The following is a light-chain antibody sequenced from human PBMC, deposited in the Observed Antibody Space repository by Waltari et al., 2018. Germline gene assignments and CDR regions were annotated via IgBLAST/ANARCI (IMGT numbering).Light chain of an antibody. V-gene: IGLV1-40*01. CDR3: QSYDSDLRGV. CDR1: IPNLGASFD. CDR2: GST. J-gene: IGLJ2*01. Sequence: QSVLTQPPSVSGAPGQRVTISCTGTIPNLGASFDVHWSQPHPGTAPKLLIEGSTYRPSGVPDRFSGDKSGTSASLAITGLQAEDDAYYYCQSYDSDLRGVFGGGTKLTVL.